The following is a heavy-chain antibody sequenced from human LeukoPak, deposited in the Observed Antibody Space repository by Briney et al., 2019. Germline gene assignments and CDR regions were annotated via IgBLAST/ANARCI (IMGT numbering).Heavy chain of an antibody. V-gene: IGHV3-7*03. CDR3: AKEDLGESYI. CDR2: IKQDGSEK. J-gene: IGHJ3*02. D-gene: IGHD3-16*01. Sequence: GGSLRLSCAASGFTFSSYWMSWVRQAPGKRLEWVANIKQDGSEKYYVDSVKGRFTIFRDNAKNSLYLQMNSLRAEDTAVYYCAKEDLGESYIWGQGTMVTVSS. CDR1: GFTFSSYW.